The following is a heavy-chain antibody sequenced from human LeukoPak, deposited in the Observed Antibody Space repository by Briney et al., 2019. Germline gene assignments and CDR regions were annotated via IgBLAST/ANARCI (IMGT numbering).Heavy chain of an antibody. CDR3: ARDKGHILYYFDY. CDR2: INPNSGGT. CDR1: GYTFTGYY. V-gene: IGHV1-2*02. Sequence: SVKVSCKSSGYTFTGYYMHWVRQAPGQGLEWLGWINPNSGGTNYAQKFQGRVTMTRDTSISTAYMELSGLRSDDTAVYYCARDKGHILYYFDYWGQGTLVTVSS. D-gene: IGHD2-21*01. J-gene: IGHJ4*02.